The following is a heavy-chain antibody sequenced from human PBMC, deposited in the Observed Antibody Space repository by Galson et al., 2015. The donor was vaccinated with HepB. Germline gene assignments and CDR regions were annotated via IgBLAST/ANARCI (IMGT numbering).Heavy chain of an antibody. CDR2: ISAYNGNT. J-gene: IGHJ5*02. V-gene: IGHV1-18*01. Sequence: SVKVSCKASGYTFTSYGISWVRQAPGQGLEWMGWISAYNGNTNYAQKLQGRVTMTTDTSTSTAYMELRSLRSDDTAVYYCASHYVWGSYRYTGWFDPWGQGTLVTVSS. D-gene: IGHD3-16*02. CDR3: ASHYVWGSYRYTGWFDP. CDR1: GYTFTSYG.